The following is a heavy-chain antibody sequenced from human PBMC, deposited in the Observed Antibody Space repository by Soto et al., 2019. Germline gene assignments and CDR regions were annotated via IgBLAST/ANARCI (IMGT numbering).Heavy chain of an antibody. CDR1: GGSISSYY. J-gene: IGHJ6*03. CDR3: ARQGPVAGTYYYYYMDV. D-gene: IGHD6-19*01. V-gene: IGHV4-59*08. CDR2: IYYSGST. Sequence: SETLSLTCTVSGGSISSYYWSWIRQPPGKGLECIGYIYYSGSTNYNPSLKSRVTISVDTSKNQFSLKLSSVTAADTAVYYCARQGPVAGTYYYYYMDVWGKGTTVTVSS.